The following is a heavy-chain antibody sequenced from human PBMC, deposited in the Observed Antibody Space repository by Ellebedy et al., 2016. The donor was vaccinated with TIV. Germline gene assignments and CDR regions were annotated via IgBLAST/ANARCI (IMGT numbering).Heavy chain of an antibody. Sequence: MPSETLSLTCTVSGCTISSYYWRWIRHPPGKGLEWIGYISYSGSTNYNPSLESRVTISVDTSKTQFSLNLSSVTAADTAVYYCARGAQTGDLTWGQGTLVTVSS. V-gene: IGHV4-59*12. D-gene: IGHD7-27*01. CDR3: ARGAQTGDLT. J-gene: IGHJ4*02. CDR1: GCTISSYY. CDR2: ISYSGST.